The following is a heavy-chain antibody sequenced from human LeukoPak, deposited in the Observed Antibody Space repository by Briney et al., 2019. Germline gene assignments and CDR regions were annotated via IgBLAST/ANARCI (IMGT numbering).Heavy chain of an antibody. CDR2: ISSSSSTI. V-gene: IGHV3-48*01. Sequence: GGSLRLSCAASGFTFSSYSMNWVRQAPGKGLEWVSYISSSSSTIYYADSVKGRFTISRDNAKNSLYLQMNSLRVDDTAVYYCAREEPGDLGQAFHYWGQGTLVTVSS. CDR3: AREEPGDLGQAFHY. J-gene: IGHJ4*02. D-gene: IGHD7-27*01. CDR1: GFTFSSYS.